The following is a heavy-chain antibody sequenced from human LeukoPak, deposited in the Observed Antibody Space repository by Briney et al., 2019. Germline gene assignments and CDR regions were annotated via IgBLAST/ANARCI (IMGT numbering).Heavy chain of an antibody. V-gene: IGHV3-74*01. CDR2: INSDGSWT. D-gene: IGHD1-14*01. CDR3: TTGLVSAFEI. CDR1: GNYW. Sequence: GGSLRLSCAASGNYWMHWVRQAPGKGLVWVSHINSDGSWTSYADSVKGRFTISRDNAKNTLYLQMNSLRAEDTAVYYCTTGLVSAFEIWGQGTVVTVSS. J-gene: IGHJ3*02.